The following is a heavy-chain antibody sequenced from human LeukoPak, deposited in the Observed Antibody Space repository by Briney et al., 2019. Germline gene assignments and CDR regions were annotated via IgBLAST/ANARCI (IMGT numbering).Heavy chain of an antibody. CDR1: GGPFSGYY. Sequence: SETLSLTCAVYGGPFSGYYWTWICQPPGKGLEWIGEISHSGSTKYNPSLKSRVTISVDTSKNQFSLKLSSVTAADTAVYYCARGRASYDFWSGYLFDYWGQGTLVTVSS. J-gene: IGHJ4*02. CDR3: ARGRASYDFWSGYLFDY. V-gene: IGHV4-34*01. CDR2: ISHSGST. D-gene: IGHD3-3*01.